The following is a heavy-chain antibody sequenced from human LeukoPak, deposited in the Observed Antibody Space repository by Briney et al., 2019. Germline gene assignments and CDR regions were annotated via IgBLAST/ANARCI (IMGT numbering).Heavy chain of an antibody. CDR2: IYYSGST. D-gene: IGHD6-19*01. J-gene: IGHJ4*02. CDR1: DGSISSYY. V-gene: IGHV4-59*01. CDR3: AWYSSGWYPDY. Sequence: SETPSLTCTVSDGSISSYYWSWIRQPPGKGLEWIGYIYYSGSTNYNPSLKSRVTISVDRSKNQFSLKLSSVSAADTAVYYCAWYSSGWYPDYWGRGTLVTVSS.